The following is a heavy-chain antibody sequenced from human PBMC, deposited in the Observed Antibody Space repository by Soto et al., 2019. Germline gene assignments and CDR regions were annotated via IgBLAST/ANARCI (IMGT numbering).Heavy chain of an antibody. V-gene: IGHV1-8*01. CDR3: ARGSWAAAGWFDP. D-gene: IGHD6-13*01. CDR1: GYTFTTYD. CDR2: MNPDSGST. J-gene: IGHJ5*02. Sequence: QVQLVQSGAEVKKPGASVKVSCKASGYTFTTYDINWVRQVPGQGLEWMGWMNPDSGSTGYAQKFQGRVTMTRNTPTSTAYMELSSLKSDDTAVYYCARGSWAAAGWFDPWGQGNLVTVSS.